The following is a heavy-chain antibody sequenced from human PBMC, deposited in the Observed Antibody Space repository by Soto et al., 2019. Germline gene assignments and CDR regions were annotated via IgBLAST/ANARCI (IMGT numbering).Heavy chain of an antibody. D-gene: IGHD3-10*01. CDR1: GGSISSYY. CDR2: IYYSGST. Sequence: PSETLSLTCTVSGGSISSYYWSWIRQPPGKGLEWIGYIYYSGSTNYNPSLKSRVTISVDTSKNQFSLKLSSVTAADTAVYYCARDTDGSGSYRWFDPWGQGTLVTVSS. V-gene: IGHV4-59*01. J-gene: IGHJ5*02. CDR3: ARDTDGSGSYRWFDP.